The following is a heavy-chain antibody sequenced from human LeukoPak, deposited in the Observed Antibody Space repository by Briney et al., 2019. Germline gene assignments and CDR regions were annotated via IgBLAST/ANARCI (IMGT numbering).Heavy chain of an antibody. CDR2: IYPGDSDT. Sequence: RGESLQISCKGSGYRFTSYWIGWVRQLPGKGLEWMGIIYPGDSDTRYSPSFQGQVTISADKSISTAYLQWSSLKASDTAMYYCARRMVDFWSGYSLPNDAFDIWGQGTMVTVSS. CDR1: GYRFTSYW. V-gene: IGHV5-51*01. J-gene: IGHJ3*02. CDR3: ARRMVDFWSGYSLPNDAFDI. D-gene: IGHD3-3*01.